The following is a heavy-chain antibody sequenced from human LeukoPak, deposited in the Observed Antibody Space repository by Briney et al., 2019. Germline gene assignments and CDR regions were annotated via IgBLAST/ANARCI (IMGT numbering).Heavy chain of an antibody. CDR3: ARYFDWYPFDY. D-gene: IGHD3-9*01. J-gene: IGHJ4*02. CDR1: GGSISSSSYY. Sequence: SETLSLICTVSGGSISSSSYYWGWIRQPPGKGLEWIGSIYYSGSTYYNPSLKSRVTISVDTSKNQFSLKLSSVTAADTAVYYCARYFDWYPFDYWGQGTLVTVSS. CDR2: IYYSGST. V-gene: IGHV4-39*07.